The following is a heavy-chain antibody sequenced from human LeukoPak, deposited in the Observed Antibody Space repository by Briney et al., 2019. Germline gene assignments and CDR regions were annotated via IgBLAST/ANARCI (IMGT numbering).Heavy chain of an antibody. Sequence: SETLSLTCAVYGGSFSGYYWSWIRQPPGKGLEWIGEINHSGSTNYNPSLKSRVTISVDTSKNQFSLKLSSVTAADTAVYYCARIMVRGVIIKIDYWGQGTLVTVSS. D-gene: IGHD3-10*01. J-gene: IGHJ4*02. CDR1: GGSFSGYY. CDR3: ARIMVRGVIIKIDY. V-gene: IGHV4-34*01. CDR2: INHSGST.